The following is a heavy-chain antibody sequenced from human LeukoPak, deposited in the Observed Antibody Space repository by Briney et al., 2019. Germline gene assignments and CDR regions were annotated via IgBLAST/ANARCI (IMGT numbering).Heavy chain of an antibody. V-gene: IGHV3-23*01. J-gene: IGHJ4*02. CDR2: ISGSGSRT. CDR1: GFAFATYA. CDR3: ARDLRIFDS. Sequence: PGGSLRLSCAASGFAFATYAMSWVRQAPGKGLEWVSAISGSGSRTYSADSVKGRFTISRDNTKNTVDLQMNSLRAEDTAIYYCARDLRIFDSWGQGTLVTVSS. D-gene: IGHD3-3*02.